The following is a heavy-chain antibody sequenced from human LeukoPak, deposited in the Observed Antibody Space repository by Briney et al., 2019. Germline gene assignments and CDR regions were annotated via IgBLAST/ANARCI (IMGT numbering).Heavy chain of an antibody. CDR1: GGSVSGYY. Sequence: SETLSLTCAVYGGSVSGYYWSWIRQPPGKGLEWIGEINHSGSTNYNPSLKSRVTISVDTSKNQFSLKLSSVTAADTAVYYCARVDYYDSSGYYYEYYWYFDLWGRGTLVTVSS. CDR2: INHSGST. J-gene: IGHJ2*01. CDR3: ARVDYYDSSGYYYEYYWYFDL. V-gene: IGHV4-34*01. D-gene: IGHD3-22*01.